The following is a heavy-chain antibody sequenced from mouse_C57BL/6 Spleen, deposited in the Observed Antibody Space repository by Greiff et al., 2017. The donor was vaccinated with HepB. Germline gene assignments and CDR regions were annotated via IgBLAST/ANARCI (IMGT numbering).Heavy chain of an antibody. Sequence: QVQLKESGAELVKPGASVKLSCKASGYTFTSYWMQWVKQRPGQGLEWIGEIDPSDSYTNYNQKFKGKATLTVDTSSSTAYMQLSSLTSEDSAVYYCARRYDYNGYWGQGTTLTVSS. D-gene: IGHD2-4*01. CDR3: ARRYDYNGY. J-gene: IGHJ2*01. CDR2: IDPSDSYT. CDR1: GYTFTSYW. V-gene: IGHV1-50*01.